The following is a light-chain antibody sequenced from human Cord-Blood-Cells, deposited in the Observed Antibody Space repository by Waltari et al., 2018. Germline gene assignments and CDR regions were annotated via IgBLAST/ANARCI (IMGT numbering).Light chain of an antibody. Sequence: QSALTQPTSVSGSPGQSITISCPGTSSYVGRYNLFSWYQQHPGKAPNLMIFEGSKRPSGVSNRFSGSKSGNTASLTISGLQAEDEADYYCCSYAGSSTWVFGGGTKLTVL. V-gene: IGLV2-23*01. J-gene: IGLJ3*02. CDR1: SSYVGRYNL. CDR3: CSYAGSSTWV. CDR2: EGS.